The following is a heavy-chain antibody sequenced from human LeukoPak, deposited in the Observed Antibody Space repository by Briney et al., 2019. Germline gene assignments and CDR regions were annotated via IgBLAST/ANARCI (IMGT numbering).Heavy chain of an antibody. D-gene: IGHD3-10*01. J-gene: IGHJ6*03. CDR2: ISSSSSTI. CDR1: GFTFSSYS. Sequence: GGSLRLSCAASGFTFSSYSMNWVRQAPGKGLEWVSYISSSSSTIYYADSVKGRFTISRDNAKNSLYLQMNSLRAEDTALYHCARDRWEGSGSHYMDVWGKGTTVTISS. CDR3: ARDRWEGSGSHYMDV. V-gene: IGHV3-48*01.